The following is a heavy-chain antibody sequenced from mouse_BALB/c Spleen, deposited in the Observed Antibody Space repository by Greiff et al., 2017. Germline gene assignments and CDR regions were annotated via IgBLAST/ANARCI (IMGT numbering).Heavy chain of an antibody. D-gene: IGHD1-1*01. CDR2: ISSGGSYT. Sequence: EVHLVESGGGLVKPGGSLKLSCAASGFTFSSYTMSWVRQTPEKRLEWVATISSGGSYTYYPDSVKGRFTISRDNAKNTLYLQMSSLKSEDTAMYYCTREDYGSSYLYAMDYWGQGTSVTVSS. J-gene: IGHJ4*01. CDR1: GFTFSSYT. V-gene: IGHV5-6-4*01. CDR3: TREDYGSSYLYAMDY.